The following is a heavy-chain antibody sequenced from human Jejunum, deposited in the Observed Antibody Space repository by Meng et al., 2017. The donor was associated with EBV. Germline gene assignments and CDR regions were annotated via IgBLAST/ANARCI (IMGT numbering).Heavy chain of an antibody. CDR1: GGSIGTATYS. CDR3: ARGQQWLIREDWFDP. Sequence: LQLAGAGPDLVHPAEALSLTRTVSGGSIGTATYSRAWIRQPPGNGLDRIGSIYYTGYTDYNPSLKSRVTMSVRTSTNQFSLKLTSVTAADTAMYYCARGQQWLIREDWFDPWGQGTLVTVSS. CDR2: IYYTGYT. D-gene: IGHD6-19*01. V-gene: IGHV4-39*07. J-gene: IGHJ5*02.